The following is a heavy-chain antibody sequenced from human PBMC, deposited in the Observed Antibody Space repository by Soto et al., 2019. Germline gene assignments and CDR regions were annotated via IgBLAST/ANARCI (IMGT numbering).Heavy chain of an antibody. CDR1: GGSISSYY. Sequence: SETLSLTCTVSGGSISSYYWSWIRQPPGKGLEWIGYIYYSGSTNYNPSLKSRVTISVDTSKNQFSLKLSSVTAADTAVYYCAREVGGVAANWGQGTLVTVSS. CDR3: AREVGGVAAN. D-gene: IGHD2-15*01. V-gene: IGHV4-59*01. J-gene: IGHJ4*02. CDR2: IYYSGST.